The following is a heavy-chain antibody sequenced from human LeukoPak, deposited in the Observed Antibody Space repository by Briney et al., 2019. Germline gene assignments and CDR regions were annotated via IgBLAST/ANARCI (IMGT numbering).Heavy chain of an antibody. V-gene: IGHV1-2*02. CDR1: GYTFTGYY. CDR3: ASIAAAGLPIDY. Sequence: ASVKVSCKASGYTFTGYYMHWVRQAPGQGLGWMGWINPNSGGTNYAQKFQGRVAMTRDTSISTAYMELSRLRSDDTAVYYCASIAAAGLPIDYWGQGTLVTVSS. CDR2: INPNSGGT. J-gene: IGHJ4*02. D-gene: IGHD6-13*01.